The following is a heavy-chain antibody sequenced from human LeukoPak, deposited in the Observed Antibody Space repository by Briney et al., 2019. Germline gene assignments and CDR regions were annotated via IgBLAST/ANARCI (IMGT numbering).Heavy chain of an antibody. J-gene: IGHJ3*02. D-gene: IGHD2-2*01. CDR1: GFTFSSYE. CDR2: IATGGSAI. V-gene: IGHV3-48*03. Sequence: PGGSLRLSCAASGFTFSSYEMSWVRQAPGKGLEWVSYIATGGSAIYYADSVKGRFTNSRDNAKNSLYLQMNSLRAEDMAVYYCVRGGYCSSTICYWYNAFDMWGQGTMVTVSS. CDR3: VRGGYCSSTICYWYNAFDM.